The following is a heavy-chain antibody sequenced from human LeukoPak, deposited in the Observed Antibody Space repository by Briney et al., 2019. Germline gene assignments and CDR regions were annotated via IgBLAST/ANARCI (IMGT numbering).Heavy chain of an antibody. V-gene: IGHV3-30*02. D-gene: IGHD3-22*01. CDR2: IRFDGNSK. CDR1: GLTLSTYG. Sequence: GGSLRLSCAPSGLTLSTYGMHWVRQAPGKGLEWVAFIRFDGNSKFYGDSVKGRFSVSRDTSKNTLYLQMNSLRTEDTAVYYCAKDLSRGNYPIAFDIWGQGTMVTVSS. CDR3: AKDLSRGNYPIAFDI. J-gene: IGHJ3*02.